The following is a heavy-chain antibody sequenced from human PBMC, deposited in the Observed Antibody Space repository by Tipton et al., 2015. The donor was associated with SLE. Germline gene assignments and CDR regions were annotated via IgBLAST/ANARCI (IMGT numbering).Heavy chain of an antibody. V-gene: IGHV3-30*01. CDR3: ARVATYYDFWSGRGYMDV. Sequence: FTFSRDNSKNTLYLQMNSLRAEDTAVYYCARVATYYDFWSGRGYMDVWGKGTTVTVSS. D-gene: IGHD3-3*01. J-gene: IGHJ6*03.